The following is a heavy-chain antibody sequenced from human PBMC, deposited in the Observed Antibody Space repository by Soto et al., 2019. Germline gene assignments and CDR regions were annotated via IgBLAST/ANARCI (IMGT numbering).Heavy chain of an antibody. CDR2: IWYDGSNK. CDR1: GFPFSSYG. Sequence: GGSLRLSCAASGFPFSSYGMHWVRQAPGKGLEWVAVIWYDGSNKYYADSVKGRFTISRDNSKNTLYLQMNSLRAEDTAVYYCAREFKPYYYMDVWGKGTTVTVSS. V-gene: IGHV3-33*01. J-gene: IGHJ6*03. CDR3: AREFKPYYYMDV.